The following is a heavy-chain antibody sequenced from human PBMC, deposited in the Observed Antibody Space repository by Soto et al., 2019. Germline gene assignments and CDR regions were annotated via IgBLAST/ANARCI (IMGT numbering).Heavy chain of an antibody. CDR3: ATTRVGPCSSSICFSGIFDGMDV. Sequence: EVQLLESGGGLVQPGGSLRLSCAASGFSFSAYGMAWVRQAPGKGLEWVAGLSDDSITTYYGESMKGRFIISRDNSKNTLYLQMNSLRTEDTAVYYCATTRVGPCSSSICFSGIFDGMDVWGQGTTVTVSS. D-gene: IGHD2-2*01. V-gene: IGHV3-23*01. CDR2: LSDDSITT. CDR1: GFSFSAYG. J-gene: IGHJ6*02.